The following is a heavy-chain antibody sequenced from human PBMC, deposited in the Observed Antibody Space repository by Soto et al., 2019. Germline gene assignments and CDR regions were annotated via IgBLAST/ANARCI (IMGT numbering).Heavy chain of an antibody. CDR1: GYSFTTYW. CDR3: ARKDIAGNSVDF. V-gene: IGHV5-51*01. D-gene: IGHD6-13*01. CDR2: IYPGDSDT. Sequence: GESLNLSCKASGYSFTTYWIGWVRQMPGKGLEWMGIIYPGDSDTRYSPSFQGQVTISADKSISTAYLQWSSLKASDSAMFYCARKDIAGNSVDFWGQGTLVTVS. J-gene: IGHJ4*02.